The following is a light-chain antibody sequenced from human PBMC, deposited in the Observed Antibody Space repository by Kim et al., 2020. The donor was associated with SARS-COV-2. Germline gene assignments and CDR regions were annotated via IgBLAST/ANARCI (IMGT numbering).Light chain of an antibody. CDR2: AAS. CDR3: QQSYSTPT. V-gene: IGKV1-39*01. J-gene: IGKJ3*01. Sequence: DIQMTQSPSSLSASVGDRVTITCRASQSIRSYLSWYQQKPGKAPNLLIFAASSLQSGVPSRFSGRGSGTDFTLTTSSLQPEDIATYYCQQSYSTPTFGPGTKVDIK. CDR1: QSIRSY.